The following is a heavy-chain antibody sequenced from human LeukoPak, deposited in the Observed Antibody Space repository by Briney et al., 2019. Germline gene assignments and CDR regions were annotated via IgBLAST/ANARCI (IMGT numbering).Heavy chain of an antibody. CDR1: GYTFTSYY. CDR2: INPDSGGT. J-gene: IGHJ5*02. V-gene: IGHV1-2*02. D-gene: IGHD2-15*01. Sequence: ASVKVSCKASGYTFTSYYMHWVRQAPGQGLEWMGWINPDSGGTNYAQKFQGRVTMTRDTSISTAYMELSRLRSDDTAVYYCARYSLPDISRYLSWFDPWRQGSLVTVSS. CDR3: ARYSLPDISRYLSWFDP.